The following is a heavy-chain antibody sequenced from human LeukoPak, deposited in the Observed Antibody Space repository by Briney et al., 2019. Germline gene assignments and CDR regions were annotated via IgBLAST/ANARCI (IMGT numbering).Heavy chain of an antibody. D-gene: IGHD4-17*01. Sequence: SETLSLTCAVYGGSFSSYYWGWIRQPPGKGLEWIGEINHTGSTNYNPSLKSRVTISVDTSKNQFSLKLSSVTAADTAVYYCARAYDYGDPPGYWGQGTLVTVSS. CDR3: ARAYDYGDPPGY. CDR1: GGSFSSYY. J-gene: IGHJ4*02. V-gene: IGHV4-34*01. CDR2: INHTGST.